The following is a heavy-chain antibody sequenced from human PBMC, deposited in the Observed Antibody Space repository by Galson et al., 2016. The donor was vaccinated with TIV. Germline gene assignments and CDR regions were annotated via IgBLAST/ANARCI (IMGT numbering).Heavy chain of an antibody. V-gene: IGHV1-24*01. CDR3: ARTTKTEVYGNFRRGVFDV. CDR2: FDADEGKT. CDR1: GHRVNELS. Sequence: SVKVSCKVSGHRVNELSMHWVRQAPGKGLEWVGGFDADEGKTLYAQRFQGRVTMTEDIFTDTAYMDLSSVTAADTAIYFCARTTKTEVYGNFRRGVFDVWGQGTSVTVSS. D-gene: IGHD1/OR15-1a*01. J-gene: IGHJ3*01.